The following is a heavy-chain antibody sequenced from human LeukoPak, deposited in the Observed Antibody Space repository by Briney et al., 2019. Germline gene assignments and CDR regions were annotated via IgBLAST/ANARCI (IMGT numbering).Heavy chain of an antibody. Sequence: PSETLSLTCAVYGGSFSGYYWSWIRQPPGKGLEWIGEINHSGSTNYNPSLKSRVTISVDTSKNQFSLKLSSVTAADTAVYYCARTVGSSGHANWFDPWGQGTLVTVSS. CDR2: INHSGST. V-gene: IGHV4-34*01. CDR1: GGSFSGYY. CDR3: ARTVGSSGHANWFDP. J-gene: IGHJ5*02. D-gene: IGHD3-22*01.